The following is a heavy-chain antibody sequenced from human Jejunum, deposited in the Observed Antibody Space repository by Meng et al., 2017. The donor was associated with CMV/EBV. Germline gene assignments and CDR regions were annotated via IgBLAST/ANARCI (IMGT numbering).Heavy chain of an antibody. V-gene: IGHV3-53*01. D-gene: IGHD3-10*01. CDR2: IYATGTT. CDR3: ARSLLMVRGVTPYYFDY. CDR1: GFTVNSNY. J-gene: IGHJ4*02. Sequence: EVEGVESGGGLIQPGGSLRLSCAASGFTVNSNYITWVRQAPGKGLEWVSLIYATGTTYYADSVKGRFTISRDNSKNTVYLQMNSLRAEDTAVYYCARSLLMVRGVTPYYFDYWGQGTLVTVSS.